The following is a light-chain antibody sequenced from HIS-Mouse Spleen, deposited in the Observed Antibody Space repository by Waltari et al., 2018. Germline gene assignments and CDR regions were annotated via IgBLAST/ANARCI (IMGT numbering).Light chain of an antibody. CDR2: DDS. CDR3: QVWDSSSDHWV. CDR1: NIGSKS. V-gene: IGLV3-21*03. J-gene: IGLJ3*02. Sequence: SYVLTQPPSVSVAPGKTARITCGGNNIGSKSVHWYQQKPGQAPVLVVYDDSDRPSGSPERCAGSNSGNTATLTISRVEAGDEADYYCQVWDSSSDHWVFGGGTKLTVL.